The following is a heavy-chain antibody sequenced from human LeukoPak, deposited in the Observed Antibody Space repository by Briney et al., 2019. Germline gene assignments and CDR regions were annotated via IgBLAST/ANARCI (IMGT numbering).Heavy chain of an antibody. V-gene: IGHV6-1*01. CDR3: ARDRRSFSGWFDP. J-gene: IGHJ5*02. D-gene: IGHD2/OR15-2a*01. CDR2: TYYRSGWYN. Sequence: SQTLSLTCATSGASVSSNSAAWNWIRQSPSRGLEWLGRTYYRSGWYNDYAVSVQGRISINPDTTKNQFSLQLNSVTPDDTAIYYCARDRRSFSGWFDPWGQGTLVTVSS. CDR1: GASVSSNSAA.